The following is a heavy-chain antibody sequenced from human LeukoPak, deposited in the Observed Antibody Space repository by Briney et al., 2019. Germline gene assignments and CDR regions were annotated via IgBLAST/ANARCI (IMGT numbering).Heavy chain of an antibody. CDR1: GYTFTSYA. CDR2: INPNSGGT. V-gene: IGHV1-2*02. Sequence: GASVKVSCKASGYTFTSYAMNWVRQAPGQGLEWMGWINPNSGGTSYAQKFQGRVTMTRDTSISTAYMELSRLRSDDTAVYYCARGSSSSGSFDYWGQGTLVTVSS. J-gene: IGHJ4*02. D-gene: IGHD6-19*01. CDR3: ARGSSSSGSFDY.